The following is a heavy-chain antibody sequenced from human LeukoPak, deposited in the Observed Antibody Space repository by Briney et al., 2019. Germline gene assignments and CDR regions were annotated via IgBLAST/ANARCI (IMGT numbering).Heavy chain of an antibody. CDR2: ISGSGDST. CDR1: GFTLRSYV. D-gene: IGHD2-21*02. CDR3: AKDRLLNCRGDCYIFDY. Sequence: QSGGSLRLSCVASGFTLRSYVMNWVRQTPGKGLEWVSSISGSGDSTFYADSVKGRFSISRDNSKNTLYLQVNGLRTEDTAVYYCAKDRLLNCRGDCYIFDYWGQGTVVTVSS. V-gene: IGHV3-23*01. J-gene: IGHJ4*02.